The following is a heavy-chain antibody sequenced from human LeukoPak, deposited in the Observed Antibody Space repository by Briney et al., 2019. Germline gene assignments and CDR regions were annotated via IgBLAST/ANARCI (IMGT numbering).Heavy chain of an antibody. J-gene: IGHJ6*03. D-gene: IGHD3-10*01. Sequence: GGSLRLSCAASEFSFSTYWMSWVRQAPGKGLEWVANIKEDGTEKYYVGSVKGRFTISRDNAKKSLYLQMNSLRDDDTAVYFCARSPTGDAWPPAYYMDVWGKGTTVTASS. CDR3: ARSPTGDAWPPAYYMDV. CDR2: IKEDGTEK. CDR1: EFSFSTYW. V-gene: IGHV3-7*01.